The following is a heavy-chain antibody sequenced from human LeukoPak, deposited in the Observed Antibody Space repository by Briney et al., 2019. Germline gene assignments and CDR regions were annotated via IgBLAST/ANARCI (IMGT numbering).Heavy chain of an antibody. CDR3: ARVGPWVNPDYYYYYMDV. CDR2: TYYRSKWYN. Sequence: SQTLSLTCAISGDSFSSNSAAWNWLRQSPSRGLEWLGRTYYRSKWYNDYAVSVKSRITINPDTSKNQFSLQLNSVTPEDTAVYYCARVGPWVNPDYYYYYMDVWGKGTTVTVSS. V-gene: IGHV6-1*01. D-gene: IGHD1-14*01. J-gene: IGHJ6*03. CDR1: GDSFSSNSAA.